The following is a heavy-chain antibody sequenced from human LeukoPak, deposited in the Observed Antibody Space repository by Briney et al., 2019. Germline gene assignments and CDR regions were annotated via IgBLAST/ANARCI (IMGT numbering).Heavy chain of an antibody. V-gene: IGHV1-69*04. J-gene: IGHJ4*02. CDR2: IIPILGIA. D-gene: IGHD3-22*01. Sequence: GSSVKVSCKASGGTFSSYAISWVRQAPGQGLEWMGRIIPILGIANYAQKFQGRVTITADKSTSTAYMELSSLRSEGTAVYYCARDSSGYYFDYWGQGTLVTVSS. CDR1: GGTFSSYA. CDR3: ARDSSGYYFDY.